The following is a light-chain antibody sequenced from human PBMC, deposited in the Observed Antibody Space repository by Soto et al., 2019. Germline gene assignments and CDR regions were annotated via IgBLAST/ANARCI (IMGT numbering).Light chain of an antibody. Sequence: QSVITHLASVSVTPGQSFTISITGNSSDIGGFYYISWYQHHPGKAPKLMIYQVSTRPSGGSNRISGSKSRNTASLTISGLQAENEANYFCSSYSRSSTVYDVGAGTNLTVL. CDR1: SSDIGGFYY. J-gene: IGLJ1*01. CDR3: SSYSRSSTVYD. V-gene: IGLV2-14*01. CDR2: QVS.